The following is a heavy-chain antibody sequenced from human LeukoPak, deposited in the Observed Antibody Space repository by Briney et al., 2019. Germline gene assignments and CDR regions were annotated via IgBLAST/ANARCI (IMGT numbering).Heavy chain of an antibody. D-gene: IGHD4-17*01. J-gene: IGHJ3*01. Sequence: RXPAXXXXEXIGRIFFTGTTHYNPSLNSRVTISVDRTKNQLSLNLTSVTAADSAVYYCARATDYGDFPRRAFHVWGQGTMVTVSP. CDR3: ARATDYGDFPRRAFHV. CDR2: IFFTGTT. V-gene: IGHV4-4*07.